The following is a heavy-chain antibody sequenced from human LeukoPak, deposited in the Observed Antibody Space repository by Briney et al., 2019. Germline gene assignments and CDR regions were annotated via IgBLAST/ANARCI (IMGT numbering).Heavy chain of an antibody. D-gene: IGHD2-2*01. J-gene: IGHJ4*02. V-gene: IGHV4-34*01. CDR3: ARHSPHSPDIVVVPALEGGYFDY. Sequence: PSETLSLTCAVYGGFFSGYYWKWIRQPPGRGLEWIGEINHSGSTNYNPSLKSRVTISVDTSKNQFSLKLSSVTAADTAVYYCARHSPHSPDIVVVPALEGGYFDYWGQGTLVTVSS. CDR1: GGFFSGYY. CDR2: INHSGST.